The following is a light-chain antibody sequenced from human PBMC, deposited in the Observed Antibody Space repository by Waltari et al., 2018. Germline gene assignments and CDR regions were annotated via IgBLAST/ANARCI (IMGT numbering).Light chain of an antibody. CDR1: QSITNW. Sequence: DIQMTQSPSTLSASVGDRVTITCRASQSITNWLAWYQQEPGKAPKLLTYKASNLESGVPSRFSGSGSGTEFTLTISSLQPDDFATYYCQQYDNYWTFGQGTKVEIK. CDR2: KAS. CDR3: QQYDNYWT. J-gene: IGKJ1*01. V-gene: IGKV1-5*03.